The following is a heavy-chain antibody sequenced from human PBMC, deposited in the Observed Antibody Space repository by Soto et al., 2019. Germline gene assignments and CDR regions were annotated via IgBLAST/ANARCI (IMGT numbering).Heavy chain of an antibody. V-gene: IGHV4-34*01. CDR2: INHSGST. CDR1: GGSFSGYY. J-gene: IGHJ4*02. Sequence: PSETLSLTCAVYGGSFSGYYWTWIRQPPGTGLEWIGEINHSGSTNYNPSIKSRVTISVDTSKNQFSLKLTSVTAADTAVYYCARDKITGLFDYWGQGALVT. CDR3: ARDKITGLFDY. D-gene: IGHD2-8*02.